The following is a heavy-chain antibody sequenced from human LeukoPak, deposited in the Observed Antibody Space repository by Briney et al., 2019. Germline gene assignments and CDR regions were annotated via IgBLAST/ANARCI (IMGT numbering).Heavy chain of an antibody. CDR1: GGSISSYY. D-gene: IGHD4-17*01. CDR3: ARGPTVNNYYYGMDV. J-gene: IGHJ6*02. Sequence: PSETLSLTCTVSGGSISSYYWSWLRQPPGKGLEWIGYIYYSGSTNYNPSLKSRVTMSVDTSKKQFSLKLSSVTAADTAVYFCARGPTVNNYYYGMDVWCQGATVTVSS. CDR2: IYYSGST. V-gene: IGHV4-59*01.